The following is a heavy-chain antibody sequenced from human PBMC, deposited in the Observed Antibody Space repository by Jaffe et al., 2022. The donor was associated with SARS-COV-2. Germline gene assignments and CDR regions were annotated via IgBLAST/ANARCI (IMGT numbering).Heavy chain of an antibody. Sequence: EVQLVESGGGLVQPGRSLRLSCTASGFTFGDYAMSWFRQAPGKGLEWVGFIRSKAYGGTTEYAASVKGRFTISRDDSKSIAYLQMNSLKTEDTAVYYCTRDAKTTVVTPEYWGQGTLVTVSS. CDR2: IRSKAYGGTT. CDR3: TRDAKTTVVTPEY. J-gene: IGHJ4*02. CDR1: GFTFGDYA. V-gene: IGHV3-49*03. D-gene: IGHD4-17*01.